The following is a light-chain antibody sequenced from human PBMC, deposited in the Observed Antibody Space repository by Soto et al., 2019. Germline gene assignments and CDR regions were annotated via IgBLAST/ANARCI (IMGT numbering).Light chain of an antibody. CDR2: GNS. CDR3: QSYDSSLSGFYV. J-gene: IGLJ1*01. Sequence: HSALTQPPSVSGAPAQSVPISCTGRSSNIGAGYDVHWYQQLPGTAPKLLIYGNSNRPSGVPDRFSGSKSGTSASLAITGLQAEDEADYYCQSYDSSLSGFYVFGTGTKVTGL. CDR1: SSNIGAGYD. V-gene: IGLV1-40*01.